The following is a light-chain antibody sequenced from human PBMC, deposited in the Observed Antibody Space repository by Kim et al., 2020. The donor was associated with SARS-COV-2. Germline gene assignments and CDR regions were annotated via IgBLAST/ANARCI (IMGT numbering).Light chain of an antibody. CDR2: RKN. Sequence: GQSVTISCSGSSSNIGNNYLYWYQQLPGTAPKLLISRKNQRPSGVPDRFSGSKSDTSASLTISGLRPEDEGDYHCAAWDDSLPGHVFGTGTKVTVL. CDR1: SSNIGNNY. CDR3: AAWDDSLPGHV. V-gene: IGLV1-47*01. J-gene: IGLJ1*01.